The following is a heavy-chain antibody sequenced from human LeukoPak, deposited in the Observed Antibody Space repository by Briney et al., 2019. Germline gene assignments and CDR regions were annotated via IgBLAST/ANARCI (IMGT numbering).Heavy chain of an antibody. CDR3: GRGLYSSSWTFDY. Sequence: GGSLRLSCAASGFTFSSYWMHWVRQAPGKGLVWVSRINSDGSSTSYADSVKGRFTISRDNAKNTLYLQMNSPRAEDTAVYYCGRGLYSSSWTFDYWGQGTLATVSS. CDR2: INSDGSST. CDR1: GFTFSSYW. D-gene: IGHD6-13*01. J-gene: IGHJ4*02. V-gene: IGHV3-74*01.